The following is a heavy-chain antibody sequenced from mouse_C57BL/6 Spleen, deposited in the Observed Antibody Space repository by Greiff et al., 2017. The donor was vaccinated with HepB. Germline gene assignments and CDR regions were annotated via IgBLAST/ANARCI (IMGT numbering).Heavy chain of an antibody. D-gene: IGHD2-10*01. CDR3: ARRAAYYPTFYAMDY. CDR2: IDPSDSYT. V-gene: IGHV1-50*01. Sequence: QVQLQQPGAELVKPGASVKLSCKASGYTFTSYWMQWVKQRPGQGLEWIGEIDPSDSYTNYNQKFKGKATLTVDTSSSTAYMQLSSLTSEDSAVYYCARRAAYYPTFYAMDYWGQGTSVTVSS. J-gene: IGHJ4*01. CDR1: GYTFTSYW.